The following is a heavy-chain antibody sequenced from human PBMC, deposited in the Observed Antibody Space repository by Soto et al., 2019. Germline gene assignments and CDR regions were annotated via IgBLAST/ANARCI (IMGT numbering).Heavy chain of an antibody. V-gene: IGHV3-33*01. CDR1: GFTFSSYG. Sequence: GGSLRLSCAASGFTFSSYGMHWVRQAPGKGLEWVAVIWYDGSNKYYADSVKGRFTISRDNSKNTLYLQMNSLRAEDTAVYYCARGYDFWSGPWYDPWGQGTLVTVSS. CDR2: IWYDGSNK. J-gene: IGHJ5*02. D-gene: IGHD3-3*01. CDR3: ARGYDFWSGPWYDP.